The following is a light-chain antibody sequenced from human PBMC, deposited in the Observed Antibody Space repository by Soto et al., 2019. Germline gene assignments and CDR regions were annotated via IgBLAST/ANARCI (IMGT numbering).Light chain of an antibody. V-gene: IGKV3-15*01. CDR2: GAS. J-gene: IGKJ1*01. CDR1: QSVSSN. Sequence: EIVMTQSPATLSVSPGERATLSCRASQSVSSNLAWYQQKPGQAPRLLIYGASTRATGIPARFSGSGSGTEFTLTISSLQSKDFAVYYCKQYNNWPTFGQGTKVDIK. CDR3: KQYNNWPT.